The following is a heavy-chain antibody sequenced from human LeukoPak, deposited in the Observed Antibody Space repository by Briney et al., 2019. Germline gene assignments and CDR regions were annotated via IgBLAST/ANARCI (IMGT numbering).Heavy chain of an antibody. CDR1: GYTLTELS. CDR2: FDPEDGET. D-gene: IGHD3-10*01. CDR3: ETDHLMVRGVIGASWSPYFDY. V-gene: IGHV1-24*01. Sequence: ASVKVSCKVSGYTLTELSMHWVRQAPGKGLEWMGGFDPEDGETIYAQKFQGRVTMTEDTSTDTAYMELSSLRSEDTAVYYCETDHLMVRGVIGASWSPYFDYWGQGTLVTVSS. J-gene: IGHJ4*02.